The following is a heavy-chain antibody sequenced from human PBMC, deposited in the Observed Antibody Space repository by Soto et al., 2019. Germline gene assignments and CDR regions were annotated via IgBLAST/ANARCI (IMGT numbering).Heavy chain of an antibody. Sequence: GGSLRLSCAASGFTFSSYSMNWVRQAPGKGLEWVSAISCSGGSPSYADSVQGRFTISRDNPKKTLYLQMNSLRAEDTAVYYCAKARCTTSNCYVPDYWGQGTLVTVSS. V-gene: IGHV3-23*01. CDR2: ISCSGGSP. CDR3: AKARCTTSNCYVPDY. J-gene: IGHJ4*02. CDR1: GFTFSSYS. D-gene: IGHD2-8*01.